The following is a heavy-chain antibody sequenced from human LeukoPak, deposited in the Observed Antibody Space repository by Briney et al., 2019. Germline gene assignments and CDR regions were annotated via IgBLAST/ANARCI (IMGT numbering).Heavy chain of an antibody. CDR3: ARCSGNGYDYSWFDP. D-gene: IGHD5-12*01. CDR2: IYTSGST. J-gene: IGHJ5*02. Sequence: SETLSLTCTVSGGSLSTYYWNWIRQPAGKGLEWIGRIYTSGSTNYNPSLKSRVTMSVDTYKNQFSVRVSSVTAADTAVYFCARCSGNGYDYSWFDPGGEGTLVTVS. V-gene: IGHV4-4*07. CDR1: GGSLSTYY.